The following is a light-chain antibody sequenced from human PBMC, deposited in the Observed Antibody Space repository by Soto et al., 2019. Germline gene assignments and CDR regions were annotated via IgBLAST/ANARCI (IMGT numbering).Light chain of an antibody. V-gene: IGKV1-39*01. CDR3: QQNARTPPWT. CDR1: QSVSRS. Sequence: QLTQYPSSLSASVGDWVIITCRASQSVSRSLNWYQQKPGQPPKLLLYAASTLHSGVPSRFSGSGSGTEFTLTISSLQPEDFATYYCQQNARTPPWTFGQGTKV. CDR2: AAS. J-gene: IGKJ1*01.